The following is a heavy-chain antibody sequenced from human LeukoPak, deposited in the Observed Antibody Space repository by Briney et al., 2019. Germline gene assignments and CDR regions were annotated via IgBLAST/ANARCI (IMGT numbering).Heavy chain of an antibody. Sequence: SETLSLTCAVSVGSISSGNWWTWVRQSPGKGLEWIGEIYHNGTHNYNPSLKSRVTISVDTSKNQFSLKLSSVTAADTAVYYCARGSAAGLGFDYWGQGTLVTVSS. CDR2: IYHNGTH. D-gene: IGHD6-25*01. J-gene: IGHJ4*02. CDR3: ARGSAAGLGFDY. V-gene: IGHV4-4*02. CDR1: VGSISSGNW.